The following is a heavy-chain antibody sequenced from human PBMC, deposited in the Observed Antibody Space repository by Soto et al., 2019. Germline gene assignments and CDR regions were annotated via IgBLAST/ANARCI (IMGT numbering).Heavy chain of an antibody. Sequence: SVKVASTASGGPFISYAIIWGRQAPGQGLEWMGGIIPTFGTANYAQKFRGRVTITADESTSTAYMELSSLRSEDTAVYYCARGNHSGGNSEAFDIWAQRTMVTVSS. CDR2: IIPTFGTA. CDR1: GGPFISYA. D-gene: IGHD2-21*02. J-gene: IGHJ3*02. V-gene: IGHV1-69*01. CDR3: ARGNHSGGNSEAFDI.